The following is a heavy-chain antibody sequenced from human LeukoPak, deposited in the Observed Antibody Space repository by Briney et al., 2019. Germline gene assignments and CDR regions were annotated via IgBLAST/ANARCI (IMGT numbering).Heavy chain of an antibody. CDR1: GYTFTGHY. V-gene: IGHV1-2*02. CDR3: ASLSAPFGSGSYYLDY. Sequence: ASVKVSCKASGYTFTGHYVHWVRQAPGQGLEWMGWVNPNSGGTNYAQKFQGRVTMTRDTSISTAYMELSRLRSDDTAVYYCASLSAPFGSGSYYLDYWGQGTLVTVSS. J-gene: IGHJ4*02. CDR2: VNPNSGGT. D-gene: IGHD3-10*01.